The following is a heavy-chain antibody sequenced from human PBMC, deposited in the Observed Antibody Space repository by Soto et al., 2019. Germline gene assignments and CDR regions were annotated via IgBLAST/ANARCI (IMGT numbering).Heavy chain of an antibody. V-gene: IGHV3-11*06. J-gene: IGHJ6*02. CDR3: ATDHPKWVVVSPAPYYDGMDV. CDR2: ISGSSANT. Sequence: QVQLVESGGGLVKPGGSLRLSCAASGFTFSDYYMSWIRQAPGKGLEWVSYISGSSANTKYADSVKGRFTISRDNAKNSLYLQMNSLRDEDTGVYYWATDHPKWVVVSPAPYYDGMDVWGQGTTVTVSS. D-gene: IGHD2-2*01. CDR1: GFTFSDYY.